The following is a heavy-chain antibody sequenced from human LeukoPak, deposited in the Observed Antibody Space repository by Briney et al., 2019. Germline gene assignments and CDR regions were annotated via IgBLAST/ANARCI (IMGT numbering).Heavy chain of an antibody. J-gene: IGHJ5*02. CDR3: ARDITMVRGGPKNWFDP. V-gene: IGHV1-2*02. Sequence: GASVKVSCKASGYTFTGYYMHWVRQAPGQGLEWMGWINPNSGGTKYAQKFQGRVTMTRDTSISTAYMELSRLRSDDTAVYYCARDITMVRGGPKNWFDPWGQGTLVTVSS. D-gene: IGHD3-10*01. CDR2: INPNSGGT. CDR1: GYTFTGYY.